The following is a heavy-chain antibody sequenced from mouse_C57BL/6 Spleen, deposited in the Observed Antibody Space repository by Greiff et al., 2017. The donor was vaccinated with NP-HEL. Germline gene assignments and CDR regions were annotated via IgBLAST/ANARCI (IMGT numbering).Heavy chain of an antibody. D-gene: IGHD2-1*01. Sequence: QVQLQQPGAELVKPGASVKLSCKASGYTFTSYWMHWVKQRPGQGLEWIGMIHPNSGSTNYNEKFKSKATLTVDKSSSTAYMQLSSLTSEDAAVYYCALYGNYVESAYWGQGTLVTVSA. V-gene: IGHV1-64*01. CDR3: ALYGNYVESAY. CDR1: GYTFTSYW. J-gene: IGHJ3*01. CDR2: IHPNSGST.